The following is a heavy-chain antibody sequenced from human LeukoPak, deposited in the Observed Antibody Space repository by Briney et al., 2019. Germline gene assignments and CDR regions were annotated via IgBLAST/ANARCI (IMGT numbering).Heavy chain of an antibody. Sequence: GGSLRLSCAASGFTFSHYYMGWVRQAPGKGLEWVANIDPDGSATYYGDSARGRFSISGDNANNSLFLRMDSLKVDDTAIYFCARARGLEAAIKNFHYWGQGTPVTVSS. J-gene: IGHJ4*02. CDR3: ARARGLEAAIKNFHY. D-gene: IGHD2-2*01. V-gene: IGHV3-7*01. CDR2: IDPDGSAT. CDR1: GFTFSHYY.